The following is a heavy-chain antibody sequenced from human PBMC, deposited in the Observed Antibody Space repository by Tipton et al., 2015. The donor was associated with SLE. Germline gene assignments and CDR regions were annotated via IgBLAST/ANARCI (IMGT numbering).Heavy chain of an antibody. CDR2: IYPGDSDT. D-gene: IGHD2/OR15-2a*01. CDR3: ATRPIESLSSHFDY. V-gene: IGHV5-51*03. CDR1: GYTFTSYW. Sequence: VQLMQSGPEVKKPGESLKISCKGSGYTFTSYWIAWVRQMPGKGLEWMGIIYPGDSDTRYSPSFQGQVTISADKSISTAYLQWSSLKASDTAIYYCATRPIESLSSHFDYWGQGTLVTVSS. J-gene: IGHJ4*02.